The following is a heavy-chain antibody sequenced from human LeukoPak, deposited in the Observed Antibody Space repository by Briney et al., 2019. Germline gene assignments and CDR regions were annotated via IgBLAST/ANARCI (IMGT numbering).Heavy chain of an antibody. Sequence: SETLSLTCTVSGGSISSSSYYWGWIRQPPGKGLEWIGSIYYSGSTYYNPSLKSRVTISVGTSKNQFSLKLSSVTAADTAVYYCARHGYYDSSGYYPAGYFDYWGQGTLVTVSS. CDR1: GGSISSSSYY. CDR3: ARHGYYDSSGYYPAGYFDY. J-gene: IGHJ4*02. CDR2: IYYSGST. V-gene: IGHV4-39*01. D-gene: IGHD3-22*01.